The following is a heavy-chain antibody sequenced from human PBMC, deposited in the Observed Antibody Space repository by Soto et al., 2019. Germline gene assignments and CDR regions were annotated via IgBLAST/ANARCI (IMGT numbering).Heavy chain of an antibody. D-gene: IGHD2-15*01. CDR2: ISPNPGST. Sequence: ASVKVSCKASGYSFTTYYIHWVRQAPGQGLEWMGVISPNPGSTSYAQRFQDRVTVTRDTSTSTVYMELSSPRSEDTAIYYCARSRVGYCSGGTCYLNAVDVWG. V-gene: IGHV1-46*01. J-gene: IGHJ3*01. CDR3: ARSRVGYCSGGTCYLNAVDV. CDR1: GYSFTTYY.